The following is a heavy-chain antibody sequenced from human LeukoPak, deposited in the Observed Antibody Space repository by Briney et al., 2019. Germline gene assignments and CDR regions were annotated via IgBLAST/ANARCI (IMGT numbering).Heavy chain of an antibody. D-gene: IGHD5-18*01. J-gene: IGHJ6*02. CDR3: ARDDSAMVKGTYYYYGMDV. CDR2: ISSSSSYI. CDR1: GFTFSSYN. V-gene: IGHV3-21*01. Sequence: GGSLRLSCAASGFTFSSYNMNWVRQAPGKGLEWVSSISSSSSYIYYADSVKGRFTISRDNAKNSLYLQMNSLRAEDTAVYYCARDDSAMVKGTYYYYGMDVWGQGTTVTVSS.